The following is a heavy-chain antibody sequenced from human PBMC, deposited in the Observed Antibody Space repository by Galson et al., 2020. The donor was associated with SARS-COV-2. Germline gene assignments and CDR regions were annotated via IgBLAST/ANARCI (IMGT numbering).Heavy chain of an antibody. D-gene: IGHD3-16*01. Sequence: GGSLRLSCAASGFTFRIYAMYWVRQAPGKGLEWVAVISYDGNEKYYIDSVKGRFTISRDNRKNTLYLEMNSLRTEDTAVYYCATLGPFAWGQGSLVTVSS. V-gene: IGHV3-30*03. CDR3: ATLGPFA. CDR2: ISYDGNEK. CDR1: GFTFRIYA. J-gene: IGHJ4*02.